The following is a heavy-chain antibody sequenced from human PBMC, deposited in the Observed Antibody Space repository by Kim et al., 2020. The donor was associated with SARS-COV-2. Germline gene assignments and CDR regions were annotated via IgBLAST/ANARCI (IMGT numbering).Heavy chain of an antibody. J-gene: IGHJ4*02. CDR3: AKDGYCSGGSCYPQDPFPDVVVPQKKQPPYYFDY. CDR1: GFTFSSYA. Sequence: GGSLRLSCAASGFTFSSYAMSWVRPAPGKGLEWVSAISGSGGSTYYADSVKGRFTISRDNSKNTLYLQMNSLRAEDTAVYYCAKDGYCSGGSCYPQDPFPDVVVPQKKQPPYYFDYCGQGTLVTVSS. D-gene: IGHD2-15*01. V-gene: IGHV3-23*01. CDR2: ISGSGGST.